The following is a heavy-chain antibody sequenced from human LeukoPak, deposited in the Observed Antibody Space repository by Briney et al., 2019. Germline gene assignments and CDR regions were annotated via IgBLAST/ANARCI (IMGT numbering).Heavy chain of an antibody. V-gene: IGHV3-7*01. Sequence: GGSLRLSCAASGFTFSTYWMMWVRQSPGKGLEWLASIMYDGSQKYYLDSVKGRFAVSRDNANYSLYLQMNSLRAEDAALYYCARYFNSNGYSSLRGDYWGQGTLVTVSS. J-gene: IGHJ4*02. CDR2: IMYDGSQK. CDR3: ARYFNSNGYSSLRGDY. D-gene: IGHD3-22*01. CDR1: GFTFSTYW.